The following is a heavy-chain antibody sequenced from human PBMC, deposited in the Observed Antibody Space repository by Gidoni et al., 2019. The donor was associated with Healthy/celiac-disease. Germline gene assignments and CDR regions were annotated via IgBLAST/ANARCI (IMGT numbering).Heavy chain of an antibody. Sequence: QVQLVESGGGVVQPGRSLRLSCAASGFTFSSYGMHWVRQAPGKGLEWVAVIWYDGSNKYYADSVKGRFTISRDNSKNTLYLQMNSLRAEDTAVYYCARTSSGWTPLDYWGQGTLVTVSS. CDR2: IWYDGSNK. V-gene: IGHV3-33*01. CDR3: ARTSSGWTPLDY. D-gene: IGHD6-19*01. CDR1: GFTFSSYG. J-gene: IGHJ4*02.